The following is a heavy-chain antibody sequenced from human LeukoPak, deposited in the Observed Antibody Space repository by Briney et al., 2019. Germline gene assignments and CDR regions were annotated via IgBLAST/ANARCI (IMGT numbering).Heavy chain of an antibody. CDR1: GGSISSSSYY. CDR3: ATYYYASSGYLDAFPI. V-gene: IGHV4-39*07. J-gene: IGHJ3*02. Sequence: SETLSLTCTVSGGSISSSSYYWGWIRQPPGKGLEWIGSIYYSGSTYYNPSLKSRVTISVDTSKNQFSLKLSSVTAADTAVYYCATYYYASSGYLDAFPIWGQGTMVTVSS. D-gene: IGHD3-22*01. CDR2: IYYSGST.